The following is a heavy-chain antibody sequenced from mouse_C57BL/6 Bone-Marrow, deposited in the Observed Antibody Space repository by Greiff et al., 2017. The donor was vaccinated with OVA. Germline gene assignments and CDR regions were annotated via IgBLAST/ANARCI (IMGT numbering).Heavy chain of an antibody. D-gene: IGHD3-2*02. CDR1: GYTFTSYW. CDR3: ARWTAQATWFAY. Sequence: QVQLQQPGAELVKPGASVKLSCKASGYTFTSYWMHWVKQRPGQGLEWIGMIHPNSGSTNYNEKFKSKATLTVDKSSSTAYMQLSSLTSEDSAVYYCARWTAQATWFAYWGQGTLVTVSA. J-gene: IGHJ3*01. V-gene: IGHV1-64*01. CDR2: IHPNSGST.